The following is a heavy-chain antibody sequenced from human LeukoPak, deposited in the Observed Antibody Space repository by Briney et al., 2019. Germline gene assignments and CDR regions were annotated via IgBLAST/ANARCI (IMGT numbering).Heavy chain of an antibody. D-gene: IGHD5-18*01. CDR1: GYTFTSYG. V-gene: IGHV1-18*01. J-gene: IGHJ3*02. CDR2: ISAYNGNT. CDR3: VRGRDSYGFHDVLDI. Sequence: ASVKVSCKASGYTFTSYGISWVRQAPGQGLEWKGWISAYNGNTNYAQKLQGRVTMTTDTSTSTAYMELRSLRSEDTAVYYCVRGRDSYGFHDVLDIWGQGTLVTVSS.